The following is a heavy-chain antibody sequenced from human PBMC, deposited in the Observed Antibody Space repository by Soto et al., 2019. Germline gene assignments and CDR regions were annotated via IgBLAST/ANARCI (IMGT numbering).Heavy chain of an antibody. CDR1: GFTFSSYG. V-gene: IGHV3-30*03. CDR3: APVSAYSRRFDY. CDR2: ISYDGSNK. Sequence: QVRLVESGGGVVQPGRSLRLSCAASGFTFSSYGMHWVRQAPGKGLEWVAVISYDGSNKYYADSVKGRFTISRDNSKNTLYLQMNSLRAEDTAVYYCAPVSAYSRRFDYWGQGTLVTVSS. J-gene: IGHJ4*02. D-gene: IGHD6-13*01.